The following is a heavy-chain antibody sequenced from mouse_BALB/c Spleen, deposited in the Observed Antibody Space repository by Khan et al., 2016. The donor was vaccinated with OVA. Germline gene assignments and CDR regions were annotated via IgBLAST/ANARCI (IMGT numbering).Heavy chain of an antibody. Sequence: QVQLQQSGPELVKPRASVRISCKASGYTFTSYYIHWVRQRPGQGLEWIGWIYPGNVNTNYNDNFKGKATLTADKSSSTAYMHLRSLTSEDSAVYFCAREGYYGNSRAWFAYWGQGTLVTVSA. V-gene: IGHV1S56*01. CDR3: AREGYYGNSRAWFAY. D-gene: IGHD2-1*01. CDR2: IYPGNVNT. J-gene: IGHJ3*01. CDR1: GYTFTSYY.